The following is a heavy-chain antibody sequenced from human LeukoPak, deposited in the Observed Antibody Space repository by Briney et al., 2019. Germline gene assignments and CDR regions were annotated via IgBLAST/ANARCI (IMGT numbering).Heavy chain of an antibody. Sequence: GGSLRLSCAASGFYFSSYGMSWVRQAPGKGLEWVSHISGSGGSTYYADSVKGRFTISRDNSKNTLYLQMSSLRADDTAVFYCAKEEGGYYYYMDVWGKGTTVTVSS. D-gene: IGHD3-16*01. J-gene: IGHJ6*03. CDR2: ISGSGGST. V-gene: IGHV3-23*01. CDR3: AKEEGGYYYYMDV. CDR1: GFYFSSYG.